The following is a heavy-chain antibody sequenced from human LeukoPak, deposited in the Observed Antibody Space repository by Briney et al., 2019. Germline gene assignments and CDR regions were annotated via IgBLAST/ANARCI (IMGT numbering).Heavy chain of an antibody. J-gene: IGHJ3*02. D-gene: IGHD1-26*01. CDR3: ATYGIVDQPDHDAFDI. V-gene: IGHV4-31*03. CDR1: GGSISSGGYY. CDR2: IYYSGST. Sequence: SQTLSLTCTVSGGSISSGGYYWSWIRQHPGKGLEWIGYIYYSGSTYYNPSLKSRVTISVDTSKNQFSQKLSSVTAADTAVYYCATYGIVDQPDHDAFDIWGQGTMVTVSS.